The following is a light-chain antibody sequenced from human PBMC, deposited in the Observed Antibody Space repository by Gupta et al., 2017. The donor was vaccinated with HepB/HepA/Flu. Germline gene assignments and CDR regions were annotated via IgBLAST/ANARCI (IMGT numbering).Light chain of an antibody. J-gene: IGLJ2*01. V-gene: IGLV2-11*01. CDR2: DVS. CDR3: CSYAGRYIFVG. CDR1: GSDVGGYNY. Sequence: QSALTQPRSVSGSPGQSVTISCTGTGSDVGGYNYVSWYRQHPGKAPEFIIFDVSERPSGVPDRFAGSKSGTTASLTTSGLPAEDEADYYCCSYAGRYIFVGFGGGTKLTVL.